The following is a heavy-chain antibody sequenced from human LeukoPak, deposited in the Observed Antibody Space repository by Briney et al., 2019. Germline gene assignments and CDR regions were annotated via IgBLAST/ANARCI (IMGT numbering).Heavy chain of an antibody. V-gene: IGHV3-30-3*02. CDR2: ISYDGSNK. D-gene: IGHD3-10*01. CDR1: GFTFSNYD. Sequence: GESLRLSCAASGFTFSNYDMHWVRQTPGRGLEWVAVISYDGSNKYCTDSVKGRFTISRDNSKNTLYLQMNSLRVEDTAIYYCANDGGAYWGQGTLVTVSS. CDR3: ANDGGAY. J-gene: IGHJ4*02.